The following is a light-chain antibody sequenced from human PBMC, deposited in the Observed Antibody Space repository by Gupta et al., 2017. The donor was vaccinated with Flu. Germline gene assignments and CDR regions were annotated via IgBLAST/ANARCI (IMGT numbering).Light chain of an antibody. CDR2: EVF. J-gene: IGLJ2*01. CDR1: SSDIGGYNY. Sequence: QYALPQPASVSGSPGQSITISCTGTSSDIGGYNYVSWYQQHPGKAPKLIIYEVFSRPSGVSNRFSGSKSGDTASLTISGLQAEDEADYYCSSYTSSSTLVFGGGTKLTVL. CDR3: SSYTSSSTLV. V-gene: IGLV2-14*01.